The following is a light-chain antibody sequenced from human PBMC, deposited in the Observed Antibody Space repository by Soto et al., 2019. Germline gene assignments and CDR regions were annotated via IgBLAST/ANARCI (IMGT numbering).Light chain of an antibody. CDR2: DVT. CDR1: SSDVGANNY. J-gene: IGLJ2*01. Sequence: QSALTQPASVSGSPGQSITISCTGTSSDVGANNYVSWYQQHPGKAPKLMIYDVTNRPSGVSNRFSGSKSANTASLTISGLQAEDEADYYCASYTPSSTVVFGGGTKVTV. CDR3: ASYTPSSTVV. V-gene: IGLV2-14*03.